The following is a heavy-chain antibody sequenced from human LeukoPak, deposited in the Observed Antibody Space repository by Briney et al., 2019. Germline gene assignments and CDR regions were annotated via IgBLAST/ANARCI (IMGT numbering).Heavy chain of an antibody. J-gene: IGHJ4*02. Sequence: GGSLRLYCAACGFTFSSYSMNWVRQAQGKGLEWVSSISSSSSYIYYADSVKGRFTISRDNAKNSLYLQMNSLRAEDTAVYYCARGVYGYHDYWGQGTLVTVSS. CDR3: ARGVYGYHDY. CDR1: GFTFSSYS. CDR2: ISSSSSYI. D-gene: IGHD5-24*01. V-gene: IGHV3-21*01.